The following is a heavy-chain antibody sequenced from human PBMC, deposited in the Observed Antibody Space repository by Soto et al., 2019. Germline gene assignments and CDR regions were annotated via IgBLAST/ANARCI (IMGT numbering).Heavy chain of an antibody. CDR2: IIPIFNAT. D-gene: IGHD3-3*01. V-gene: IGHV1-69*01. Sequence: QVQLVQSGSSVKKPGSSVKVSCKASGGTFSSYAISWVRQAPGQGLEWMGGIIPIFNATPYAQKFQGRVTFTADESTSTAYMELSSLRSEDTAVYYCAREDFDSEIYYGMDVWGQGTTVTVSS. CDR3: AREDFDSEIYYGMDV. J-gene: IGHJ6*02. CDR1: GGTFSSYA.